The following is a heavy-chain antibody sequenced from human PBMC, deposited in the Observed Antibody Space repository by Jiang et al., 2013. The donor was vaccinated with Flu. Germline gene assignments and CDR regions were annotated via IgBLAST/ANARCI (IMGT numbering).Heavy chain of an antibody. CDR1: GYSFTSYW. J-gene: IGHJ4*02. V-gene: IGHV5-10-1*03. CDR2: IGPSDSYT. D-gene: IGHD6-13*01. CDR3: ARHGSIWGDFDY. Sequence: VQLVESGAEVKKPGESLRISCKGSGYSFTSYWISWVRQMPGKGLEWMGEIGPSDSYTVSSPSFQGHVAISADKSISTAYLQWSSLKASDTAIYYCARHGSIWGDFDYWGQGTLVTVSS.